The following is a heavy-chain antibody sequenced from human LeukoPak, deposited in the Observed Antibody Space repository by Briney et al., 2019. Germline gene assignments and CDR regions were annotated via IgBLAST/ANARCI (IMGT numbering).Heavy chain of an antibody. Sequence: PSETLSLTCTVSGGSISSYYWSWIRQPPGKGLEWIGYIYYSGSTNYNPSLKSRVTISVDTSKNQFSLKLSSVTAADTAVYYCARHYYDSFDYWGQGTLVTVSS. CDR3: ARHYYDSFDY. CDR1: GGSISSYY. V-gene: IGHV4-59*08. J-gene: IGHJ4*02. D-gene: IGHD3-22*01. CDR2: IYYSGST.